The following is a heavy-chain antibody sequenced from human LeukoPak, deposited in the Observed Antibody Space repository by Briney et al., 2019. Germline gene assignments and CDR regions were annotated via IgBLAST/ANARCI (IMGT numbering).Heavy chain of an antibody. V-gene: IGHV1-18*01. Sequence: ASVKVSCKASGYTFTSYSISWVRQAPGQGLEWMGWISAYNGSTNYAQKLQGRVTMTTDTSTSTAYMELRSLRSDDTAVYYCARLIAVAGTPPNWFDPWGQGTLVTVSS. D-gene: IGHD6-19*01. J-gene: IGHJ5*02. CDR2: ISAYNGST. CDR1: GYTFTSYS. CDR3: ARLIAVAGTPPNWFDP.